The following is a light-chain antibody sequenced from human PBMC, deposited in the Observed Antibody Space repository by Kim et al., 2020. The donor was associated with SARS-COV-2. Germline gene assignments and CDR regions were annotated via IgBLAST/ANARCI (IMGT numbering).Light chain of an antibody. CDR2: GTS. CDR3: QQYDRPPYT. CDR1: QSVASNH. J-gene: IGKJ2*01. Sequence: LSPGDRATLSCRASQSVASNHLAWFQQKPGQAPRLLIYGTSSRAPAIADRFSASGSGTDFTLTISRLEPEDFAIYYCQQYDRPPYTFGQGTKLEI. V-gene: IGKV3-20*01.